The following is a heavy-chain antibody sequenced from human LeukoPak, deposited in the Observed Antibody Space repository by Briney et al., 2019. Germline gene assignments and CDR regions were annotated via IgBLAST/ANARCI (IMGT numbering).Heavy chain of an antibody. CDR3: ARGSIPFDY. Sequence: PGGSLRLSCAASGFTFSSYAMSWARQPPGKGLEWIGEINHSGSTNYNPSLKSRVTISVDTSKNQFSLKLSSVTAADTAVYYCARGSIPFDYWGQGTRVTVSS. CDR2: INHSGST. V-gene: IGHV4-34*01. CDR1: GFTFSSYA. J-gene: IGHJ4*02.